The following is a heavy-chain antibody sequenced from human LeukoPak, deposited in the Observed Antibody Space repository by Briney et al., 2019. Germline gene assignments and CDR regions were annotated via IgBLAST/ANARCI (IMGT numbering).Heavy chain of an antibody. J-gene: IGHJ4*02. CDR1: GFTFSGST. D-gene: IGHD3-9*01. V-gene: IGHV3-74*01. Sequence: GGSLRLSCAASGFTFSGSTMHWVRQAPGKGLVWVSRINSDGSSTSYADSVKGRFTISRDSAKNTLYLQMNSLRAEDTAVYYCARGRYFDWQYYFDYWGQGTLVTVSS. CDR3: ARGRYFDWQYYFDY. CDR2: INSDGSST.